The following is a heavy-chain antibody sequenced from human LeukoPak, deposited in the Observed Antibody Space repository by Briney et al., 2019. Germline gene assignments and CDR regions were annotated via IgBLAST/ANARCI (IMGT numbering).Heavy chain of an antibody. V-gene: IGHV4-34*01. J-gene: IGHJ4*02. CDR3: ARDSSGYYLTFDY. CDR1: GGSFSGYY. D-gene: IGHD3-22*01. Sequence: PSETLSLTCAVYGGSFSGYYWSWIRQPPGKGLEWIGEINHSGSTNYNPSLKSRVTMSVDTSKNQFSLKLSSVTAADTAVYYCARDSSGYYLTFDYWGQGTLVTVSS. CDR2: INHSGST.